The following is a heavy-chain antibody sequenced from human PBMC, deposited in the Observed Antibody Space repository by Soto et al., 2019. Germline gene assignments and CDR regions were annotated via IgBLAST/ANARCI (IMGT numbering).Heavy chain of an antibody. CDR3: ARDQYSSSWYYDYYMDV. CDR1: GFTFSSYW. D-gene: IGHD6-13*01. J-gene: IGHJ6*03. CDR2: IKQDGSEK. V-gene: IGHV3-7*01. Sequence: GGSLRLSCAASGFTFSSYWMSWVRQAPGKGLEWVANIKQDGSEKYYVDSVKGRFTISRDNAKNSLYLQMNSLRAEDTDVYYCARDQYSSSWYYDYYMDVWGKGTTVTVSS.